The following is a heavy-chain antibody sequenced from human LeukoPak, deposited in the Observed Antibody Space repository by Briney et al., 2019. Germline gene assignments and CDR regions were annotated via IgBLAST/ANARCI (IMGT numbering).Heavy chain of an antibody. Sequence: EASVKVSCKVSGYTLTELSMHWVRQAPGKGLEWMGGFDPEDGETIYAQKFQGRVTMTEDTSTDTAYVELSSLRSEDTAVYYCATSNYDSSGYYSPHFDYWGQGTLVTVSS. D-gene: IGHD3-22*01. CDR1: GYTLTELS. CDR3: ATSNYDSSGYYSPHFDY. V-gene: IGHV1-24*01. CDR2: FDPEDGET. J-gene: IGHJ4*02.